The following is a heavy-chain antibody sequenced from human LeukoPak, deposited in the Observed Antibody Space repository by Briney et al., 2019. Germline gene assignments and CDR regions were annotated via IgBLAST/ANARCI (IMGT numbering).Heavy chain of an antibody. CDR3: ARAIYSYGFVTFGMDV. D-gene: IGHD5-18*01. CDR2: INHSGST. J-gene: IGHJ6*02. V-gene: IGHV4-34*01. Sequence: PSETLSLTCAVYGGSFSGYYWSWIRQPPGKGLEWIGEINHSGSTNYNPSLKSRVTISVDTSKNQFSLKLSSVTAADTAVYYCARAIYSYGFVTFGMDVWGQGTTVTVSS. CDR1: GGSFSGYY.